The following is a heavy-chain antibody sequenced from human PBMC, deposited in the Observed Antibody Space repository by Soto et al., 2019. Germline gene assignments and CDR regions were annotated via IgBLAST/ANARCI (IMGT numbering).Heavy chain of an antibody. CDR3: ARRPVDGDYFFDY. CDR1: GAPFSSYA. J-gene: IGHJ4*02. V-gene: IGHV1-69*01. Sequence: QVQLVQSGAEVKSPGSSGRVSCKASGAPFSSYAISWLHRAPGQGLEWRGGIIPIFGTANYAQKFQGRVTITADESTSTAYMELSSLRSEDTAVYYCARRPVDGDYFFDYWGQGTLVTVSS. CDR2: IIPIFGTA. D-gene: IGHD2-21*02.